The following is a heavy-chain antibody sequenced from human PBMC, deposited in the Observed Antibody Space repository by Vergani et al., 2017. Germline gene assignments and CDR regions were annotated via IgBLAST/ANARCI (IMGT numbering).Heavy chain of an antibody. CDR2: IGYDGRIK. D-gene: IGHD4-17*01. CDR3: AKDGRKNSDYGYFDY. J-gene: IGHJ4*02. CDR1: GFSFNTYG. Sequence: QVQLVETGGGVVQPGGSLRLYCATSGFSFNTYGAHWVRQAPGKGLEWVAFIGYDGRIKYNVDSVKGRFTISRDTSKKTLSLQMRSLRADDTAVYYCAKDGRKNSDYGYFDYWGQGTLVTVSS. V-gene: IGHV3-30*02.